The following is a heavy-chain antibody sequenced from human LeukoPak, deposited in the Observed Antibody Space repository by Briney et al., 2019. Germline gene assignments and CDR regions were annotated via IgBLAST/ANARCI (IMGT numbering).Heavy chain of an antibody. CDR1: GYTLTELS. Sequence: ASVKVSCKVSGYTLTELSIHWVRQAPGQGLEWMGGFDPDDGETIYAQKLQGRVTMTTDTSTSTAYMELRSLRSDDTAVYYCARDTSILLLWFGEPYYYGMDVWGQGTTVTVSS. CDR2: FDPDDGET. J-gene: IGHJ6*02. D-gene: IGHD3-10*01. CDR3: ARDTSILLLWFGEPYYYGMDV. V-gene: IGHV1-24*01.